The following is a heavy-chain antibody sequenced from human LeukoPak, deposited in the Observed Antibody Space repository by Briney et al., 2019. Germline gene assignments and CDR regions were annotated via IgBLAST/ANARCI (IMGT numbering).Heavy chain of an antibody. CDR3: ARAAVAGTEGDY. D-gene: IGHD6-19*01. J-gene: IGHJ4*02. CDR2: ISAYNGNT. CDR1: GGTFSSYA. V-gene: IGHV1-18*01. Sequence: ASVKVSCKASGGTFSSYAISWVRQAPGQGLEWMGWISAYNGNTNYAQKLQGRVTMTTDTSTSTAYMELRSLRSDDTAVYYCARAAVAGTEGDYWGQGTLVTVSS.